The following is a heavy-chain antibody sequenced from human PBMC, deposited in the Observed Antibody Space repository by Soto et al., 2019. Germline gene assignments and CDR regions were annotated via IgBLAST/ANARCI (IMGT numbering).Heavy chain of an antibody. Sequence: HPGGSLRLSCAASGFTFSSYAMSWVRQAPGKGLEWVSAISGSGGSTYYADSVKGRFTISRDNSKNTLYLQMNSLRAEDTAVYYCAKERSRNTMVRGVAFDYWGQGTLVTVSS. CDR2: ISGSGGST. D-gene: IGHD3-10*01. V-gene: IGHV3-23*01. CDR1: GFTFSSYA. J-gene: IGHJ4*02. CDR3: AKERSRNTMVRGVAFDY.